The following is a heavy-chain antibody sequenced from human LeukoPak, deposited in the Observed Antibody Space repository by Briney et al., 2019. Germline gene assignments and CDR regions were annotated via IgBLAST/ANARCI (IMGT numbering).Heavy chain of an antibody. CDR3: ARDGGANGDLDY. J-gene: IGHJ4*02. CDR1: GFTFSSYS. Sequence: GGCLRLSCVASGFTFSSYSMNWVRPAPGKGLAGVSSISSSSGYIFYADSVKGRFTISRDNSKNTLYLQMKSLRDEDTAVYYCARDGGANGDLDYWGQGTLVTVSS. V-gene: IGHV3-21*01. D-gene: IGHD4-17*01. CDR2: ISSSSGYI.